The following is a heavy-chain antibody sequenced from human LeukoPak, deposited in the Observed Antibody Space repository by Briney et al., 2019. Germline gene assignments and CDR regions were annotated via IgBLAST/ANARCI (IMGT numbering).Heavy chain of an antibody. V-gene: IGHV3-9*01. Sequence: GGSLRLSCAASGFTFDDYAMHWVRQAPGKGLEWVSGISWNSGSTSYADSVKGRFTISRDNAKNTLYLQMNSLRAEDTAVYYCASRYSYGSVYFDYWGQGTLVTVSS. CDR2: ISWNSGST. J-gene: IGHJ4*02. CDR3: ASRYSYGSVYFDY. CDR1: GFTFDDYA. D-gene: IGHD5-18*01.